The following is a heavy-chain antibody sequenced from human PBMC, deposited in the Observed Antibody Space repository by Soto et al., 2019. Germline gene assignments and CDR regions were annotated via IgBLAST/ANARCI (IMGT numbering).Heavy chain of an antibody. V-gene: IGHV4-59*01. CDR2: IIYSGST. Sequence: QVQLQESGPGRVKPSETLSLTCTVSGVSISSNNWSWVRRPPGKEVEGMGYIIYSGSTNYTPSIKSRATISVSTSKYQFSLKLSSVTAADTAVYYCAREGVTRNYYYYGMDVWGQGTTVTVSS. CDR1: GVSISSNN. D-gene: IGHD2-21*02. CDR3: AREGVTRNYYYYGMDV. J-gene: IGHJ6*02.